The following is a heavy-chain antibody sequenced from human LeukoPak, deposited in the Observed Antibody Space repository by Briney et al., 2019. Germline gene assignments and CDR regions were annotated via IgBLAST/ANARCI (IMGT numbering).Heavy chain of an antibody. V-gene: IGHV1-2*02. CDR3: ARVVVRDANNYKDY. J-gene: IGHJ4*02. D-gene: IGHD5-24*01. CDR2: INPNSGTT. Sequence: ASVKVSCKTSGYTLTDYYIHWVRQAPGQGLEWMGWINPNSGTTKNAQTFQGRVTMTRDTSISTAYMELSRLRSDDTAVYYCARVVVRDANNYKDYWGQGTLVTVSS. CDR1: GYTLTDYY.